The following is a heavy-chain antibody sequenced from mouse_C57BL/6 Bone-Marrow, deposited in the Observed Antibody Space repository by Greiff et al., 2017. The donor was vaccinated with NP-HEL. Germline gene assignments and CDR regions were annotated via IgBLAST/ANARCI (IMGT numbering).Heavy chain of an antibody. Sequence: QVQLQQPGAELGKPGASVKLSCKASGYTFTSYWMHWVKQRPGQGLEWIGMIHPNSGSTNYNEKLKSKATLTVDKSSSTAYIQLSSLTSEDSAVYYCAQLRYAMEYWGQGTSDTVSS. CDR2: IHPNSGST. D-gene: IGHD1-1*01. J-gene: IGHJ4*01. CDR1: GYTFTSYW. CDR3: AQLRYAMEY. V-gene: IGHV1-64*01.